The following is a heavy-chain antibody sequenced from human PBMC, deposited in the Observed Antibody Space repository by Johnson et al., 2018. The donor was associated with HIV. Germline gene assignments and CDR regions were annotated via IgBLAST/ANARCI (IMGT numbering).Heavy chain of an antibody. Sequence: VESGGGLVKPGGSLRLSCAASGFTFSDAWLNWVRQTPGKGLEWVGRIKSKTDGGTTDYAAPVKGRFTISRDDSKNTLYLQMNSLKTEDTAVYYCTTEVMEWELQVGWTRAFEVWGQGTMVIVST. V-gene: IGHV3-15*01. CDR2: IKSKTDGGTT. J-gene: IGHJ3*01. D-gene: IGHD1-26*01. CDR3: TTEVMEWELQVGWTRAFEV. CDR1: GFTFSDAW.